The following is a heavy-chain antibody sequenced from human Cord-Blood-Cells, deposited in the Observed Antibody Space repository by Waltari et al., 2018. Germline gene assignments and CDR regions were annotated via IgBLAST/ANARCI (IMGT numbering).Heavy chain of an antibody. CDR2: IYYSGST. CDR1: GCSISSYY. Sequence: QVQLQESGPGLVKTSETLSLPCTVSGCSISSYYWSCIRQPPGKGLEWIGYIYYSGSTNYNPSLKSRVTISVDTSKNQFSLKLSSVTAADTAVYYCARGRYYYDSSGLFDYWGQGTLVTVSS. J-gene: IGHJ4*02. V-gene: IGHV4-59*01. CDR3: ARGRYYYDSSGLFDY. D-gene: IGHD3-22*01.